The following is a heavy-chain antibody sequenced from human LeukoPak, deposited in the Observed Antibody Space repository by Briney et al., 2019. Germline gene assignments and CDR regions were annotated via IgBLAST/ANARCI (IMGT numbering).Heavy chain of an antibody. Sequence: SVKVSCKASGGTFSSYAISWVRQAPGRGLEWMGWIIPIFGTANYAQKFQGRVTITADESTSTAYMELSSLRSEDTAVYYCAQSSRGYSYGPNMNWGQGTLVTVSS. J-gene: IGHJ4*02. CDR1: GGTFSSYA. CDR3: AQSSRGYSYGPNMN. V-gene: IGHV1-69*13. D-gene: IGHD5-18*01. CDR2: IIPIFGTA.